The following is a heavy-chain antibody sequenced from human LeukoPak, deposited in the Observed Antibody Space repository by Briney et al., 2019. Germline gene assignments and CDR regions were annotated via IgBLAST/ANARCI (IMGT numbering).Heavy chain of an antibody. CDR2: IKQDGSEK. CDR3: ARSPSAQLLFGGVRDYYYMDV. Sequence: PGGSLRLSCAASRFTFSDYWMTWVRQAPGKGLKWVANIKQDGSEKYYVDSVKGRFTISRDNAKNSLYLQMNSLRAEDTAVYYCARSPSAQLLFGGVRDYYYMDVWGKGTTVTVSS. CDR1: RFTFSDYW. V-gene: IGHV3-7*01. D-gene: IGHD3-16*01. J-gene: IGHJ6*03.